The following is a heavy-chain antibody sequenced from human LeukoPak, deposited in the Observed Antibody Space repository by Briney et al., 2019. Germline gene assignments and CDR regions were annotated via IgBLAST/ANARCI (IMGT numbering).Heavy chain of an antibody. J-gene: IGHJ4*02. Sequence: GGSLRLSCAASGFTFSNAWMSWVRPAPGKGLEWVGRIRSKSVGGTADYAAPGKGRFTISRDDSKNTLYLQMNSLKTEDTAVYYCTTDFGYYDTSGFPHWGQGTLVTVSS. CDR2: IRSKSVGGTA. V-gene: IGHV3-15*01. CDR3: TTDFGYYDTSGFPH. D-gene: IGHD3-22*01. CDR1: GFTFSNAW.